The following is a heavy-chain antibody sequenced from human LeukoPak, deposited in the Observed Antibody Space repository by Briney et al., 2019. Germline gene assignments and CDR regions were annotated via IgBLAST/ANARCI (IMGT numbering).Heavy chain of an antibody. CDR3: ARDPDLYSSSWDYFDY. J-gene: IGHJ4*02. CDR2: IKQDGSEK. CDR1: GFTFSSYW. D-gene: IGHD6-13*01. Sequence: GGSLRLSCAASGFTFSSYWMSWVRQAPGKGLEWVANIKQDGSEKYYVDSVKGRFTISRDNAKNSLYLQMNSLRAEDTAVYYCARDPDLYSSSWDYFDYWGQGILVTVSS. V-gene: IGHV3-7*01.